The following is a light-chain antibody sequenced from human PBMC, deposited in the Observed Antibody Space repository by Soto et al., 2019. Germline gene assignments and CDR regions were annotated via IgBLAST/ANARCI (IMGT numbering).Light chain of an antibody. J-gene: IGKJ1*01. V-gene: IGKV1-5*03. CDR3: QQYYGPWT. CDR2: KAS. Sequence: DFQMTQSPSTLSAPVGDRVTITCRASQSINNWLAWYQRKPGKAPKLLIYKASSLESGVPSRFSGSGSGTEFTLTINSLQTDDFATYYCQQYYGPWTFGQGTKVEIK. CDR1: QSINNW.